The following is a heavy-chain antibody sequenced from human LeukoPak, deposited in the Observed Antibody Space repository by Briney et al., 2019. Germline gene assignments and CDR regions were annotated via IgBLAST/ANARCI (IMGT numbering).Heavy chain of an antibody. J-gene: IGHJ6*03. CDR2: INHSGST. CDR3: ARVGTAGTYYYYYYMDV. CDR1: GGSFSGYY. V-gene: IGHV4-34*01. Sequence: SETLSLTCAVYGGSFSGYYWSWIRQPPGKGLEWIGEINHSGSTNYNPSLKSRVTISVDTSKNQFSLKLSSVTAADTAVYYCARVGTAGTYYYYYYMDVWGKGTTVTVSS. D-gene: IGHD6-13*01.